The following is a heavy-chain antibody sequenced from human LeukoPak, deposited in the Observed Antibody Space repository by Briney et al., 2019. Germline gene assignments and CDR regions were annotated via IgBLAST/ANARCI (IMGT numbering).Heavy chain of an antibody. Sequence: PSETLSLTCAVYGGSFSGYYWSWIRQPPGKGLEWIGETNHSGSTNYNPSLKSRVTISVDTSKDQFSLKLSSVTAADTAVYYCARGPTGYCSSTSCYSGFDPWGQGTLVTVSS. CDR2: TNHSGST. CDR3: ARGPTGYCSSTSCYSGFDP. V-gene: IGHV4-34*01. CDR1: GGSFSGYY. D-gene: IGHD2-2*02. J-gene: IGHJ5*02.